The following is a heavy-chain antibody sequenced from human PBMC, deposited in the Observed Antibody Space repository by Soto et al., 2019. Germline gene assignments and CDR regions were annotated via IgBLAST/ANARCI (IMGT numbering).Heavy chain of an antibody. D-gene: IGHD6-13*01. CDR3: ARESAAAPLDP. V-gene: IGHV3-30-3*01. CDR1: GFTFSSYA. Sequence: QVQLVESGGGVVQPGRSLRLSCAASGFTFSSYAMHWVRQAPGKGLEWVAVISYDGSNKYYADSVKGRFTISRDNSKNTLYLQMNSLRAEDTAVYYCARESAAAPLDPWGQGTLVTVSS. CDR2: ISYDGSNK. J-gene: IGHJ5*02.